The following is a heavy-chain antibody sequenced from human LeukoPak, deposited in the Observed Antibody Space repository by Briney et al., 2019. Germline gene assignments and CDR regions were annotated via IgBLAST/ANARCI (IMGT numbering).Heavy chain of an antibody. V-gene: IGHV1-69*05. J-gene: IGHJ5*02. Sequence: SVKVSCKASGGTFSSYAISWVRQAPGQGLEWMGGIIPIFGTANYAQKLQGRVTMTTDTSTSTAYMELRSLRSDDTAVYYCARDQSGEWELLSGWWFDPWGQGTLVTVSS. CDR3: ARDQSGEWELLSGWWFDP. CDR1: GGTFSSYA. D-gene: IGHD1-26*01. CDR2: IIPIFGTA.